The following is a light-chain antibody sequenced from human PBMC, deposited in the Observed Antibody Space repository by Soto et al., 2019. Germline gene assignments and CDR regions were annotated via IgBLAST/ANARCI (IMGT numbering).Light chain of an antibody. V-gene: IGLV2-14*03. CDR1: SSDVGGYNY. CDR3: CSYTSSNTEV. CDR2: DVS. Sequence: QSALTQPPSVSGSPGQSVTISCTGTSSDVGGYNYVSWYQQHPGKAPKLMIYDVSNRPSGVSNRFSGSKSGNTASLTISGLQAEDEADFYCCSYTSSNTEVFGTGTKVTVL. J-gene: IGLJ1*01.